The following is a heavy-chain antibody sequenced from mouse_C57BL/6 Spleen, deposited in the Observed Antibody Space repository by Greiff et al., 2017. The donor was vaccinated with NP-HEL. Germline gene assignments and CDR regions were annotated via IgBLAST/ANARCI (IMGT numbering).Heavy chain of an antibody. CDR1: GYTFTSYW. CDR3: ASPFGNYDGSFAY. D-gene: IGHD2-1*01. V-gene: IGHV1-69*01. CDR2: IDPSDSYT. J-gene: IGHJ3*01. Sequence: QVQLQQPGAELVMPGASVKLSCKASGYTFTSYWMHWVKQRPGQGLEWIGEIDPSDSYTNYNQKFKGKSTLTVDKSSSTAYMQLSSLTSEDSAVYYGASPFGNYDGSFAYWGQGTLVTVSA.